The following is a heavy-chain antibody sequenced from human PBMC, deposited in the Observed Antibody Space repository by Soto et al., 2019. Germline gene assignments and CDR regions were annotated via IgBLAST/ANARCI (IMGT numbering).Heavy chain of an antibody. V-gene: IGHV3-23*01. CDR2: ISGSGGST. J-gene: IGHJ4*02. Sequence: GGSLRLSCAASGFTFSSYAMSWVRQAPGKGLEWVSAISGSGGSTYYADSVKGRFTISRDNSKNTLYLQMNSLRAEDTAVYYCAKDQHQLDQQRYYDFWSGYYEYYFDYWGQGTLVTVSS. CDR1: GFTFSSYA. CDR3: AKDQHQLDQQRYYDFWSGYYEYYFDY. D-gene: IGHD3-3*01.